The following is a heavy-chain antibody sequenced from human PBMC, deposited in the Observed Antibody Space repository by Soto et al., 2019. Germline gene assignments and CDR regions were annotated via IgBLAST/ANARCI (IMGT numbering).Heavy chain of an antibody. CDR1: GDSMSTYY. CDR2: ISATGTT. Sequence: PSETLSLTCTVSGDSMSTYYWNWIRQSAEKGLEWIGRISATGTTTYIPSLKSRITLSVDTSKNEFSLNLKFVTAADTAVYFCARAQSGGADFWGQGTMVTVSS. V-gene: IGHV4-4*07. D-gene: IGHD3-16*01. CDR3: ARAQSGGADF. J-gene: IGHJ3*01.